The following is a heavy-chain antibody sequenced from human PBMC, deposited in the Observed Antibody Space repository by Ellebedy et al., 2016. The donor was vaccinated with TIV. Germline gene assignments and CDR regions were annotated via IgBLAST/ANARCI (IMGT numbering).Heavy chain of an antibody. V-gene: IGHV1-3*01. CDR3: ARFTGHFGTGSRPDYGLDV. CDR2: INAGKGST. CDR1: GYSFTSYA. D-gene: IGHD3-10*01. Sequence: AASVKVSCKTSGYSFTSYAMHWVRQAPGQRLEWMGWINAGKGSTKYSQKFQGRVTITTDTSASTAYMELGSLTSEDTAVYFCARFTGHFGTGSRPDYGLDVWGQGTTVTVSS. J-gene: IGHJ6*02.